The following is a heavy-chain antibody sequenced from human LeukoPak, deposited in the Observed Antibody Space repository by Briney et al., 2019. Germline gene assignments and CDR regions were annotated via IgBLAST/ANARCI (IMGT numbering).Heavy chain of an antibody. V-gene: IGHV3-21*01. Sequence: GGSLRLSCVASGFTFNTYNMNWVRQAPGKGLEWVSSITSSSSYIYYADSVKGRFTISRDNAKSSLYLQMNSLRDEDTALYYCARDPYSGNYGDYYYYYMDVWGKGTTVTISS. CDR1: GFTFNTYN. CDR3: ARDPYSGNYGDYYYYYMDV. CDR2: ITSSSSYI. J-gene: IGHJ6*03. D-gene: IGHD1-26*01.